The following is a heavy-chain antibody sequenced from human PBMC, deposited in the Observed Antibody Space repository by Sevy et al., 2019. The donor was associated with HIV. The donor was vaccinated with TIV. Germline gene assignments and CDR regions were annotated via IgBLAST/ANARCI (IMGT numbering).Heavy chain of an antibody. CDR1: GGSISSGGYS. D-gene: IGHD2-21*02. CDR3: ARESGGNSDWYFDL. Sequence: SETLSLTCAVSGGSISSGGYSWSWIRQPPGKGLEWIGYIYHSGSTYYSPSLKSRVTISVDRSKNQFSLKLSSVTAADTAVYYCARESGGNSDWYFDLWGRGTLVTVSS. CDR2: IYHSGST. J-gene: IGHJ2*01. V-gene: IGHV4-30-2*01.